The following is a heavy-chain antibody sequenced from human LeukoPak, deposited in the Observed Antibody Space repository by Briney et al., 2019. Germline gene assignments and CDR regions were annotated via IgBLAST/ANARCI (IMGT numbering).Heavy chain of an antibody. D-gene: IGHD4-17*01. CDR3: ARGDGTVTGNY. CDR1: GGSFSGYY. Sequence: SETLSLTCAVYGGSFSGYYWSWIRQPPGKGLEWIGEINHSGSTNYNPSLKSRVTISVDTSKNQFSLKLSSVTAADTAVYYCARGDGTVTGNYWGQGTLVTVSS. CDR2: INHSGST. V-gene: IGHV4-34*01. J-gene: IGHJ4*02.